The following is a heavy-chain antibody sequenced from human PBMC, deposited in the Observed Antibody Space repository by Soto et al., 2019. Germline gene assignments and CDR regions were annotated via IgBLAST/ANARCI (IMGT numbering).Heavy chain of an antibody. CDR3: AKDGATRAWFGP. D-gene: IGHD1-26*01. CDR1: GFTFSRSA. Sequence: PGGSLRLSCAASGFTFSRSAMNWVRQAPGKGLEWVSLISDTGDNTYYADSVKGRFTIFGDNSKNMLYLQMNSLRAEDTAVYYCAKDGATRAWFGPWGQGTLVTVSS. V-gene: IGHV3-23*01. J-gene: IGHJ5*02. CDR2: ISDTGDNT.